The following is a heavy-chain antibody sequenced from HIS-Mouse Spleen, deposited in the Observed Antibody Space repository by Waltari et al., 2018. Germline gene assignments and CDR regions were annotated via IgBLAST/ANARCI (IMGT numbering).Heavy chain of an antibody. J-gene: IGHJ5*02. V-gene: IGHV1-2*02. CDR2: IKPNSGGT. CDR1: GYTFTGYH. D-gene: IGHD3-3*01. CDR3: ARGRYYDFWSGNWFDP. Sequence: QVQLVQSGAEVKKPGASVKVSCKASGYTFTGYHMHWVPQAPGQGLEWMGWIKPNSGGTNYAQKFQGRVTMTRDTSISTAYMELSRLRSDDTAVYYCARGRYYDFWSGNWFDPWGQGTLVTVSS.